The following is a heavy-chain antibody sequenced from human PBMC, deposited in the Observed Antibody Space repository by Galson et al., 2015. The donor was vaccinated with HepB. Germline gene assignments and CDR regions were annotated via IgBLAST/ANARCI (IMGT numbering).Heavy chain of an antibody. CDR3: ARERRIYYDSSGYYLEDY. Sequence: SLRLSCAASGFTFSSYWMSWVRQAPGKGLEWVANIKQDGSEKYYVDSVKGRFTISRDNAKNSLYLQMNSLRAEDTAVYYCARERRIYYDSSGYYLEDYWGQGTLVTVSS. CDR1: GFTFSSYW. CDR2: IKQDGSEK. D-gene: IGHD3-22*01. V-gene: IGHV3-7*03. J-gene: IGHJ4*02.